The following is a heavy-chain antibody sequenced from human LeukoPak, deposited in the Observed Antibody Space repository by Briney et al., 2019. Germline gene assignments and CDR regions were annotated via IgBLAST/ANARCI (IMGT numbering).Heavy chain of an antibody. CDR3: TKDLTDYHYYYTDV. V-gene: IGHV3-23*01. J-gene: IGHJ6*03. D-gene: IGHD2-21*02. CDR2: ITGSGGHT. Sequence: GGSLRLSCEASGFTFSNYAMAWVRQSPGKGPEWVSGITGSGGHTYYADSVKGRFTSSRDNSKNTLYLQMNSLRAEDTAVYYCTKDLTDYHYYYTDVWGKGTTVIVSS. CDR1: GFTFSNYA.